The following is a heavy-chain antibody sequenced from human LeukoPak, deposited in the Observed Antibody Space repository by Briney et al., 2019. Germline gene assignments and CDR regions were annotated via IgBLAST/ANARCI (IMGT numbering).Heavy chain of an antibody. V-gene: IGHV4-59*01. CDR2: IYYSGST. CDR3: ARSRTTMVRGSPNWSFGY. J-gene: IGHJ4*02. D-gene: IGHD3-10*01. CDR1: GGSISSYY. Sequence: SETLSLTCTVSGGSISSYYWSWIRQPPGKGLEWIGYIYYSGSTNYNPSLKSRVIISVDTSKNQFSLKLSSVTAADTAVYYCARSRTTMVRGSPNWSFGYWGPGILVTVSS.